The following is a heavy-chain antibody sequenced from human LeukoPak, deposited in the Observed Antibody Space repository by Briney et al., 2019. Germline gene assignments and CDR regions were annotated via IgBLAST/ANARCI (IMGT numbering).Heavy chain of an antibody. CDR3: ARATRKDIVVVPAAQGYYFDY. CDR1: GFTFSSYA. D-gene: IGHD2-2*01. J-gene: IGHJ4*02. Sequence: PGGSLRLSCAASGFTFSSYAMSWVRQAPGKGLEWVSAISGSGGSTYYADSVKGRFTISRDNSKNTLYLQMNSLRAEDTAVYYCARATRKDIVVVPAAQGYYFDYWGQGTLVTVSS. V-gene: IGHV3-23*01. CDR2: ISGSGGST.